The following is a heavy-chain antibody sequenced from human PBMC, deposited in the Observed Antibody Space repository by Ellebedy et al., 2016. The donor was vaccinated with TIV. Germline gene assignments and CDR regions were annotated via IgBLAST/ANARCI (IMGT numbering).Heavy chain of an antibody. CDR2: IIPMFGTP. V-gene: IGHV1-69*06. CDR3: ARDGSYCSGGDCYGY. D-gene: IGHD2-21*01. CDR1: GGNFNIHF. Sequence: SVMVSCXASGGNFNIHFITWVRQAPGQGLEWMGDIIPMFGTPNYAQKFQGRVTITADKSTSTAYMEMSSLRSDDTAVYYCARDGSYCSGGDCYGYWGQGTLVTVSS. J-gene: IGHJ4*02.